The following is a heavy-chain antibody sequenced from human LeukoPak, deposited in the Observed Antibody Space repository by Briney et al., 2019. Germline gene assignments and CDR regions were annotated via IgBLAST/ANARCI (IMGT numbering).Heavy chain of an antibody. CDR3: ARAGSYYAFDI. CDR1: GFTFSSYW. CDR2: INSDGSST. Sequence: PGGSLRLYCAASGFTFSSYWMHWVRQAPGKGLVWVSRINSDGSSTSYADSVKGRFTISRDNAKNTLHLQMNSLRVEDTAVYYCARAGSYYAFDIWGQGTMVTVSS. D-gene: IGHD3-10*01. J-gene: IGHJ3*02. V-gene: IGHV3-74*01.